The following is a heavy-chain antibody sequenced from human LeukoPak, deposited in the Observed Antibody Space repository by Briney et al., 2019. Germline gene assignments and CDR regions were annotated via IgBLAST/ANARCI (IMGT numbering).Heavy chain of an antibody. V-gene: IGHV3-74*01. CDR1: GFTFSSYE. D-gene: IGHD3-16*01. CDR3: TRDVGGALDH. Sequence: GGSLRLSCAASGFTFSSYEMNWVRQAPGKGLVWVSRINSDGSNTIYADSVKGRFTISRDNAKNTLYLQMNSLRAEDTAVYYCTRDVGGALDHWGQGTLVTVSS. J-gene: IGHJ4*02. CDR2: INSDGSNT.